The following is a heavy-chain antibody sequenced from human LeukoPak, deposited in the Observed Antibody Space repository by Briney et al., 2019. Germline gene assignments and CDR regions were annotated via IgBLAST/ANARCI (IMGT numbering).Heavy chain of an antibody. CDR3: ARDLLITWVLKDSPGYSYGVDY. CDR1: GYTFTGYY. Sequence: ASVKVSCKASGYTFTGYYMHWVRQAPGQGLEWMGRINPNSGGTNYAQKFQGRVTMTRDTSISTAYMELSRLRSDDTAVYYCARDLLITWVLKDSPGYSYGVDYRGQGTLVTVSS. CDR2: INPNSGGT. D-gene: IGHD5-18*01. J-gene: IGHJ4*02. V-gene: IGHV1-2*06.